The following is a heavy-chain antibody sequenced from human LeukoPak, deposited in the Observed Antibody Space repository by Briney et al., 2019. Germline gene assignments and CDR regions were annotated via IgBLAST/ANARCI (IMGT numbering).Heavy chain of an antibody. J-gene: IGHJ4*02. D-gene: IGHD6-6*01. CDR3: ARHRAYSSSSPFDY. Sequence: SETLSLTCTVSGGSTSSLYWSWIRQPPGKGLEWIGYIYYTGSTNYNPSLKSRVTMFVDMSKNQFSLRLSSVTAADTAVYYCARHRAYSSSSPFDYWGQGTLVTVSS. CDR2: IYYTGST. CDR1: GGSTSSLY. V-gene: IGHV4-59*08.